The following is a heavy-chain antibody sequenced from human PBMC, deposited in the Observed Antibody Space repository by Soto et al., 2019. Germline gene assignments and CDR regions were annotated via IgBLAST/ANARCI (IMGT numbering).Heavy chain of an antibody. CDR1: GVANKSRA. V-gene: IGHV1-3*01. CDR2: INAGYGNT. CDR3: ARDTGDGTFDF. D-gene: IGHD7-27*01. J-gene: IGHJ4*02. Sequence: PAKATCKDRGVANKSRARQWAHQAPGQRLEWMGWINAGYGNTKSSQKFQDRVTISRDTSASTAYMELTSLRSEDTAVYYCARDTGDGTFDFWGQGTLVTVSS.